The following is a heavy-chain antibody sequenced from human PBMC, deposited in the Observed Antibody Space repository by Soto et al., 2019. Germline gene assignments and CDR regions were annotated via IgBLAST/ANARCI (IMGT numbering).Heavy chain of an antibody. J-gene: IGHJ4*02. CDR1: GFTFSSYA. Sequence: EVQLLESGGGLVQPGGSLRLSCAASGFTFSSYAMRWVRQAPGKGLEWVSAVSGSGGSTYYADSVKGRFTISRDNAKNTLYLQMNSLRAEDTAVYYCARRGPGTYFDYWGQGTLVTVSS. V-gene: IGHV3-23*01. D-gene: IGHD6-13*01. CDR3: ARRGPGTYFDY. CDR2: VSGSGGST.